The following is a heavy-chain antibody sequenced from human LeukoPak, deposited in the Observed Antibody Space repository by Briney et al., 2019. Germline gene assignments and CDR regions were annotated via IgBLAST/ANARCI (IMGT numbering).Heavy chain of an antibody. Sequence: GGSLRLSCAASGFTFSRHGMQWVRQAPGKGLEWVAVIGDTGRARYYADSVKGRFTTSRDNSQNTLYLEMNSLRYDDTALYYCAKDTDDYLLDWGQRTLVTVSS. J-gene: IGHJ4*02. CDR1: GFTFSRHG. D-gene: IGHD5-12*01. CDR2: IGDTGRAR. CDR3: AKDTDDYLLD. V-gene: IGHV3-30*18.